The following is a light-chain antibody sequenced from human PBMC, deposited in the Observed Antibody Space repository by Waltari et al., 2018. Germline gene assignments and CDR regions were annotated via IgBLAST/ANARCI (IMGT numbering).Light chain of an antibody. Sequence: QSALTQPASVSASPGQSITISCTGTSSDVGSYTLVSWYQHHPGKAPKLMIYEVTKRPSGVSNRFSGSKSDNTASLTISGLQAEDEANYYCCSYAGSNVVFGGGTKLTVL. CDR3: CSYAGSNVV. J-gene: IGLJ2*01. CDR2: EVT. V-gene: IGLV2-23*02. CDR1: SSDVGSYTL.